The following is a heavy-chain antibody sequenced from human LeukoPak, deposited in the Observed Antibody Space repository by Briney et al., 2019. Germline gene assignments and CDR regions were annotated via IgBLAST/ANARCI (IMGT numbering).Heavy chain of an antibody. CDR2: IYYSGST. CDR1: GGSIGSSSYY. Sequence: PSETLSLTCTVSGGSIGSSSYYWGWIRQPPGKGLEWIGSIYYSGSTYYNPSLKGRVTISVDTSKNQFSLKLSSVTAADTAVYYCARDQYYYDSSGYYYSLDWFDPWGQGTLVTVSS. V-gene: IGHV4-39*07. CDR3: ARDQYYYDSSGYYYSLDWFDP. J-gene: IGHJ5*02. D-gene: IGHD3-22*01.